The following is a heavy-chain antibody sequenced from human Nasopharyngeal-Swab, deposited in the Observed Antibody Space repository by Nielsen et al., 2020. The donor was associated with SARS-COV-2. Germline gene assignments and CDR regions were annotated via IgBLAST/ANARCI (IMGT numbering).Heavy chain of an antibody. CDR2: IRSEAYGGTT. V-gene: IGHV3-49*03. D-gene: IGHD3-10*01. CDR1: GFTFGDYA. J-gene: IGHJ4*02. Sequence: GESLKISCTASGFTFGDYAMSWFRQAPGKGLEWVGFIRSEAYGGTTEYAASVKARFTISIDDSKSIAFLQMNSLKTEDTAVYYCTTGGSTFYPYGSGSYLDYWGQGTLVTVSS. CDR3: TTGGSTFYPYGSGSYLDY.